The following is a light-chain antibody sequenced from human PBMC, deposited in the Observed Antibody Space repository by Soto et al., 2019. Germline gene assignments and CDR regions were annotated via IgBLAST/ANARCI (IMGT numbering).Light chain of an antibody. CDR2: AAS. J-gene: IGKJ1*01. Sequence: DIQVTQSPSSLSASVGDSVTITCRASQPIDRYLNWYQHKPGKAPKLLINAASSLQSGVPSRFSGSGSGTEFTLTISSLQSEDFAVYYCQQYNNWRKTFGQGTKVDIK. V-gene: IGKV1-39*01. CDR1: QPIDRY. CDR3: QQYNNWRKT.